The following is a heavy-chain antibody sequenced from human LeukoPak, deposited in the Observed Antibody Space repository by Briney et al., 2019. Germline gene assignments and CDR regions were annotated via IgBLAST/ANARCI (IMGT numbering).Heavy chain of an antibody. V-gene: IGHV3-74*01. CDR1: GFTFNTYW. Sequence: GGALRLSCVGSGFTFNTYWMHWVRQAPGKGLVWVSRINADGSSASYADSVKGRFTISRDNAKNTLYLQKNSLRAEDTAMYYCARDYGRSRDYGMDVWGQGTTVTVSS. J-gene: IGHJ6*02. D-gene: IGHD3-10*01. CDR2: INADGSSA. CDR3: ARDYGRSRDYGMDV.